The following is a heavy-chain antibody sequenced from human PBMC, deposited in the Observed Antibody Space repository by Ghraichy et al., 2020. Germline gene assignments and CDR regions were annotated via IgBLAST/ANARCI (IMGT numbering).Heavy chain of an antibody. CDR1: GGSISSYY. J-gene: IGHJ2*01. D-gene: IGHD3-16*02. V-gene: IGHV4-59*08. CDR2: IYYSGST. CDR3: ARHISPRLSYWYFDL. Sequence: SETLSLTCTVSGGSISSYYWSWIRQPPGKGLEWIGYIYYSGSTNYNPSLKSRVTISVDTSKNQFSLKLSSVTAADTAVYYCARHISPRLSYWYFDLWGRGTLVTVSS.